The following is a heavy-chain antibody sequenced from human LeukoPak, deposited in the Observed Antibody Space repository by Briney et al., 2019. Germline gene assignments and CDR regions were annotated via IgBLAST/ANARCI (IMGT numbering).Heavy chain of an antibody. CDR3: MGGLSE. D-gene: IGHD3-16*01. CDR1: GFTFSSYW. V-gene: IGHV3-7*01. J-gene: IGHJ4*02. CDR2: IKQDGSEK. Sequence: PGGSLRLSCAASGFTFSSYWRSWVRKAPGKGLEWLTNIKQDGSEKYYVDSVKGRFTISRDNAKNSLYLQMNSLRAEDTAVYYCMGGLSEWGEGTLVTVSS.